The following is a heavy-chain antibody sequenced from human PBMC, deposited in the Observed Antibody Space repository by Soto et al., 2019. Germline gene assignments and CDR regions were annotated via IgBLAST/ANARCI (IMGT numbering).Heavy chain of an antibody. CDR2: IYSSGST. V-gene: IGHV4-61*01. CDR3: ARDIRGYSRAFDY. Sequence: SETLSLTCTVSGDSVSSDNFYWTWIRQPPGKGLEWIGYIYSSGSTNYNPSLKSRVTISVDTSRNQFSLKLTSVTAADTAVYYCARDIRGYSRAFDYWGQGTLVTVSS. J-gene: IGHJ4*02. CDR1: GDSVSSDNFY. D-gene: IGHD5-18*01.